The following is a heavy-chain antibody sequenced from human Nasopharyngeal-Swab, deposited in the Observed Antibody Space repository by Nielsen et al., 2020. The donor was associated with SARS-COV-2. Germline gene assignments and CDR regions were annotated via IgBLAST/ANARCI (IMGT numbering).Heavy chain of an antibody. D-gene: IGHD3-3*01. J-gene: IGHJ6*03. Sequence: GGSLRLSCKASGFTFGDYAMSWVRQAPGKGLEWVGFIRSKAYGGTTEYAASVKGRFTISRDDSKSIAYLQMNSLKIGDTAVYYCTRDGGEPYYDFWSGYYSYYYYMDVWGKGTTVTVSS. CDR1: GFTFGDYA. V-gene: IGHV3-49*04. CDR2: IRSKAYGGTT. CDR3: TRDGGEPYYDFWSGYYSYYYYMDV.